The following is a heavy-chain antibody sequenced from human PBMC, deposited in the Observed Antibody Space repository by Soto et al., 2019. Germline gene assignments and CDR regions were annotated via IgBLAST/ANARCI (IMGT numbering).Heavy chain of an antibody. CDR1: GYSFTSYW. Sequence: GESLKISCKGSGYSFTSYWIGWVRQMPGKGLEWMGMMYPGDSDIRYSPSFRGQVTISADKSISTAYLQWSSLKASDTAMYYCARPSRNTAMAAAIDYWGQGTLVTV. V-gene: IGHV5-51*01. D-gene: IGHD5-18*01. J-gene: IGHJ4*02. CDR2: MYPGDSDI. CDR3: ARPSRNTAMAAAIDY.